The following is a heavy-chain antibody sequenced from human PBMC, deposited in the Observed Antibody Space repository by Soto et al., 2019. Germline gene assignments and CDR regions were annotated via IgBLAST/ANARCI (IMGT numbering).Heavy chain of an antibody. CDR2: ISAYNGNT. CDR3: ATSYSSGWYGAFDV. CDR1: GYTFTSCG. Sequence: GASVKVSCKASGYTFTSCGISCVRQAPGQGLEWMGWISAYNGNTNYAQKLQGRVTMTTDTSTSTAYMELRSLRSDDTAVYYCATSYSSGWYGAFDVWGQGTMVTVSS. D-gene: IGHD6-19*01. V-gene: IGHV1-18*01. J-gene: IGHJ3*01.